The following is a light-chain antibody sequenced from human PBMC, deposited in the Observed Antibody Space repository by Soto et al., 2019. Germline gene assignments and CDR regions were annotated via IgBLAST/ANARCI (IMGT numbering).Light chain of an antibody. CDR3: QQYNNWPPIS. CDR1: QSVTNS. CDR2: GAS. Sequence: EIVLAQSPGTLSLSQGERATLSCRASQSVTNSFLAWYQQKPGQAPRLLIYGASRRATGIPARFSGSGSGTEFTLTISSLQSEDFAVYYCQQYNNWPPISFGQGTRLEIK. V-gene: IGKV3D-15*01. J-gene: IGKJ5*01.